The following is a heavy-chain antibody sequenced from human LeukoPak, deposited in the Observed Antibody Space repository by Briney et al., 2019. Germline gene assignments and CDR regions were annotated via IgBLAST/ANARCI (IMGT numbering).Heavy chain of an antibody. CDR1: GGTFSSYA. J-gene: IGHJ4*02. D-gene: IGHD3-22*01. Sequence: GASVKVSCKASGGTFSSYAISWVRQAPGQGLEWMGRIIPIFGTANYAQKFQGRVTITTDESTSTAYMELSSLRSEDTAVYCCARATGFGYFRFDYWGQGTLVTVSS. V-gene: IGHV1-69*05. CDR3: ARATGFGYFRFDY. CDR2: IIPIFGTA.